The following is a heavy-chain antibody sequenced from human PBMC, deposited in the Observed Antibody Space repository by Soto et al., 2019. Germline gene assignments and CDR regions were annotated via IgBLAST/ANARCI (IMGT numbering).Heavy chain of an antibody. D-gene: IGHD6-19*01. CDR2: MNPNSGNT. V-gene: IGHV1-8*01. CDR3: ARGQAWLVQRYYYGMDV. CDR1: GYTFTSYD. Sequence: QVQLVQSGAEVKKPGASVKVSCKASGYTFTSYDINWVRQATGQGLEWMGWMNPNSGNTGYAQKFHGRVTMTRNTSISTANMELSSLRSEETAVYYCARGQAWLVQRYYYGMDVWGQGTTVTVSS. J-gene: IGHJ6*02.